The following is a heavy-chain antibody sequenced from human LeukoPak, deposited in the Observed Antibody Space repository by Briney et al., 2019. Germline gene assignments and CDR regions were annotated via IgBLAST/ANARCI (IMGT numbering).Heavy chain of an antibody. CDR2: MNPNSGNT. V-gene: IGHV1-8*01. Sequence: ASVKVSCKASGYTFTTYDINWVRQATGQGLEWMGWMNPNSGNTGYTQKFQGRVTMTRNTSISTAYVELSSLRSEDTAVYYCARGRGSGHKENWFDPWGQGTLVTVSS. CDR3: ARGRGSGHKENWFDP. D-gene: IGHD6-19*01. CDR1: GYTFTTYD. J-gene: IGHJ5*02.